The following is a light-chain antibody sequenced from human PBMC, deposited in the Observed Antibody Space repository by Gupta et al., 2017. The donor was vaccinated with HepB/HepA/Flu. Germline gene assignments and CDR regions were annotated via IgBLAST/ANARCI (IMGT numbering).Light chain of an antibody. CDR2: RAS. Sequence: SWLAWYQQQPGKAPKLLMYRASTLESGVPSRFSGSGSGTEFTLTISSLQPDDFATYYCQQYNSYPLTFGGGTKVEIK. CDR3: QQYNSYPLT. V-gene: IGKV1-5*03. J-gene: IGKJ4*01. CDR1: SW.